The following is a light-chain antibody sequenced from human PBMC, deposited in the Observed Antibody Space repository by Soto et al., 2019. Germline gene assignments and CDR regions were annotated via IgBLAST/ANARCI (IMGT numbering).Light chain of an antibody. J-gene: IGKJ4*01. V-gene: IGKV1-5*03. CDR3: QQYNSYLLT. CDR1: QSISSW. Sequence: DIQMTQSTSTLSASVGDRVTITCRASQSISSWLAWYQQKPGKAPKLLIYKASSLESGVPSRFSGSGSGTEFTLTISSLQPDDIATYYCQQYNSYLLTFGGGTKVEIK. CDR2: KAS.